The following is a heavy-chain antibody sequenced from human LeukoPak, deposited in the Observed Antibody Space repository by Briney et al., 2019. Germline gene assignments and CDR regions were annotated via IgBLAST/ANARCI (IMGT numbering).Heavy chain of an antibody. CDR2: VSTSWST. J-gene: IGHJ4*02. CDR1: GASISSYY. CDR3: ARAPGGDFWSGSQYFFDY. D-gene: IGHD3-3*01. V-gene: IGHV4-4*07. Sequence: SETLSLTCTVPGASISSYYWSWIRQPAGKGLEWIGHVSTSWSTNYNPSLKSRVTMSVDTSKNQFSLKLSSVTAADTALYYCARAPGGDFWSGSQYFFDYWGQGTLVTVSS.